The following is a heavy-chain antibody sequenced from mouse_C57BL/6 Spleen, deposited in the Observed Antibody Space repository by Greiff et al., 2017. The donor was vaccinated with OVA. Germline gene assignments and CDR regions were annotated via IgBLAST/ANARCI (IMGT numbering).Heavy chain of an antibody. Sequence: VQLQQPGAELVKPGASVKLSCKASGYTFTSYWMHWVKQRPGQGLEWIGMIHPNSGSTNYNEKFKSKATLTVDKSSSTAYMQLSSLTSEDSAVYYCARSPGYFSMDYWGQGTSVTVSS. D-gene: IGHD2-3*01. CDR1: GYTFTSYW. CDR3: ARSPGYFSMDY. CDR2: IHPNSGST. V-gene: IGHV1-64*01. J-gene: IGHJ4*01.